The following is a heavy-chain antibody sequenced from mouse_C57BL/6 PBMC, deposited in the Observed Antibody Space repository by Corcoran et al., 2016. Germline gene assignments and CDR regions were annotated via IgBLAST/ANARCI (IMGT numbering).Heavy chain of an antibody. D-gene: IGHD2-1*01. J-gene: IGHJ3*01. V-gene: IGHV1-66*01. Sequence: QVQLQQSGPELVKPGASVKISCEASGYSFTSYYIHWVKQRPGQGLEWIGWIYPGSGNTKYNEKFKGKATLTADTSSSTAYMQLSSLTSEDSAVYYCARSDYGNLFAYWGQGTLVTVSA. CDR1: GYSFTSYY. CDR3: ARSDYGNLFAY. CDR2: IYPGSGNT.